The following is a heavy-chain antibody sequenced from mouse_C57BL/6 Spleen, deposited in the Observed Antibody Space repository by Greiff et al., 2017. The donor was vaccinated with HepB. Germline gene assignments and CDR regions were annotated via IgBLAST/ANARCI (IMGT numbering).Heavy chain of an antibody. V-gene: IGHV1-64*01. Sequence: QVQLQQPGAELVKPGASVKLSCKASGYTFTSYWMHWVKQRPGQGLEWIGMIHPNSGSTNYNEKFKSKATLTVDKSSSTAYMQLSSLTSEDSAVYYGARGDYYGSSSPFAYWGQGTLVTVSA. CDR2: IHPNSGST. J-gene: IGHJ3*01. CDR3: ARGDYYGSSSPFAY. D-gene: IGHD1-1*01. CDR1: GYTFTSYW.